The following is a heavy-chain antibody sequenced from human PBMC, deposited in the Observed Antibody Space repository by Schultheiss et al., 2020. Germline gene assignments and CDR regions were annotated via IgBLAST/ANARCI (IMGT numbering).Heavy chain of an antibody. CDR2: ISGSGGST. Sequence: GESLKISCAGSGFSFSSYAMSWVRQAPGKGLEWVSAISGSGGSTYYADYVKGRFTISRDNSKNTLYLQMNSLRAEDTAVYYCAKDYMVRGVAPFDYWGQGTLVTVSS. V-gene: IGHV3-23*01. D-gene: IGHD3-10*01. CDR1: GFSFSSYA. J-gene: IGHJ4*02. CDR3: AKDYMVRGVAPFDY.